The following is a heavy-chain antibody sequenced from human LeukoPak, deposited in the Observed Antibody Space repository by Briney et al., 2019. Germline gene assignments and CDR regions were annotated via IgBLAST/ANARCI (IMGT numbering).Heavy chain of an antibody. Sequence: PGGSLRLSCAASGFTFSSYSMNWVRQAPGKGLEWVSSISSSSSYIYYADSVKGRFTISRDDAKNSLYLQMNSLRAEDTAVYYCARDQYFIIPTVTTGVDYWGQGTLVTVSS. D-gene: IGHD4-17*01. CDR3: ARDQYFIIPTVTTGVDY. V-gene: IGHV3-21*01. CDR1: GFTFSSYS. CDR2: ISSSSSYI. J-gene: IGHJ4*02.